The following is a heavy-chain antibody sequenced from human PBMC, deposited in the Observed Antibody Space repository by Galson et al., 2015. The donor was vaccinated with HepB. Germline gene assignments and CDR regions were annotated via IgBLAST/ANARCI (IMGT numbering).Heavy chain of an antibody. D-gene: IGHD1-26*01. CDR1: GYTFRRYA. CDR3: AREGWSGNYFDVAFDM. J-gene: IGHJ3*02. V-gene: IGHV1-69*04. CDR2: IIPILGRA. Sequence: SVKVSCKASGYTFRRYAISWVRQAPGQGLEWMGRIIPILGRANYTQKFQVRVTITADKSTNTSYMEVSSLRSEDTAVYYCAREGWSGNYFDVAFDMWGQGTMVTVSS.